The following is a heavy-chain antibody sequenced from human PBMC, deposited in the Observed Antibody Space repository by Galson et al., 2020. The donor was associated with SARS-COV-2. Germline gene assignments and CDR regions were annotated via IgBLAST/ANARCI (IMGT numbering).Heavy chain of an antibody. Sequence: GESLKISCAASGFTFSSYGMHWVRQAPGKGLEWVAVISYDGSNKYYADSVKGRFTISRDNSKNTLYLQMNSLRAEDTAVYYCAKDRMYYDFWSGYSGALYYYDYYGMYVWGQGTTVTVAS. V-gene: IGHV3-30*18. CDR1: GFTFSSYG. CDR3: AKDRMYYDFWSGYSGALYYYDYYGMYV. D-gene: IGHD3-3*01. J-gene: IGHJ6*02. CDR2: ISYDGSNK.